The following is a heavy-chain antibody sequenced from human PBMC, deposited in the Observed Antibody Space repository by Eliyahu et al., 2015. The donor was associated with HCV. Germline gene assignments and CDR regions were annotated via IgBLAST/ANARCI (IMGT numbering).Heavy chain of an antibody. CDR2: ISYDGSNK. Sequence: QVQLVESGGGVVQPGRSLXXSCAASGXXFXSYAMHWVRQAPGKGLEWVAVISYDGSNKYYADSVKGRFTISRDNSKNTLYLQMNSLRAEDTAVYYCARWEVREATTSFDYWGQGTLVTVSS. J-gene: IGHJ4*02. CDR3: ARWEVREATTSFDY. D-gene: IGHD1-26*01. V-gene: IGHV3-30-3*01. CDR1: GXXFXSYA.